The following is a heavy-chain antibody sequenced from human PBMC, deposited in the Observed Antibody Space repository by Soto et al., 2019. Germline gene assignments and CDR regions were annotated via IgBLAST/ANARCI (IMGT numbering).Heavy chain of an antibody. CDR1: GYTFTNYG. D-gene: IGHD2-15*01. J-gene: IGHJ5*02. Sequence: GASVKVSCKTSGYTFTNYGISWVRQAPGQGLEWMGWISAYNGNTNYAQKLQGRVTMTTDASTSTAYMELRSLRSDDTAVYYCARDHCSGGSCYPNWFDPWGQGTLVTVSS. CDR3: ARDHCSGGSCYPNWFDP. V-gene: IGHV1-18*01. CDR2: ISAYNGNT.